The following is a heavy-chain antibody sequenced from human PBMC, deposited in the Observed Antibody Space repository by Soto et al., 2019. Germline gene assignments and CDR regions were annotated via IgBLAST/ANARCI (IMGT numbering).Heavy chain of an antibody. D-gene: IGHD6-19*01. Sequence: EVQLVESGGGLVQPGGSLRLSCAASGFTFSDHYMDWVRQAPGKGLEWVGRIRNTAQRFITEYAASVKGRFTVSRDESANSLYLQMHSLTIGDTAVYYCASPQRRSGGWSYYWGQGTLVTVSS. V-gene: IGHV3-72*01. J-gene: IGHJ4*02. CDR2: IRNTAQRFIT. CDR1: GFTFSDHY. CDR3: ASPQRRSGGWSYY.